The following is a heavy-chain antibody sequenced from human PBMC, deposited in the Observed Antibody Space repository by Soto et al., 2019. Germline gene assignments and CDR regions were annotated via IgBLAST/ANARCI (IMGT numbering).Heavy chain of an antibody. CDR1: GFTFNSYA. J-gene: IGHJ4*02. V-gene: IGHV3-64*01. CDR3: ARRGYGLYFEY. CDR2: ISGNGGST. D-gene: IGHD3-10*01. Sequence: EVQLVESGGGLVQPGGSLRLSCAASGFTFNSYAMHWVRQAPGKGLEYVSAISGNGGSTYYANSVKGRFTISRDNSKNTLYLQMGSLRAEDMAVYYCARRGYGLYFEYWGQGTLVTVSS.